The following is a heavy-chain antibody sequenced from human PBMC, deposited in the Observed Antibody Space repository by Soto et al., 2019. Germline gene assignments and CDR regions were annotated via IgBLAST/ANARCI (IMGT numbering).Heavy chain of an antibody. D-gene: IGHD3-10*01. Sequence: PSETLSLTCTVSGGSISGYYWSWIRQPPGKGLEWVGNIYYSGSTNYNPSLKNRVTISVDTSKNQFSLKVSSVTAADTAVYYCARGSGSTFDYWGQGTLVTVSS. CDR1: GGSISGYY. V-gene: IGHV4-59*01. CDR3: ARGSGSTFDY. J-gene: IGHJ4*02. CDR2: IYYSGST.